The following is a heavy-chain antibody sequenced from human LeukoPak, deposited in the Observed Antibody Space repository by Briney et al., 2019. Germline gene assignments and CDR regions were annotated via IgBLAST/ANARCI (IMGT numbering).Heavy chain of an antibody. V-gene: IGHV4-61*02. CDR3: ARVDVRGSGSYYNVGSGMDV. D-gene: IGHD3-10*01. CDR2: IYTSGST. CDR1: GGSISSSSYY. J-gene: IGHJ6*02. Sequence: SETLSLTCTVSGGSISSSSYYWSWIRQPAGKGLEWIGRIYTSGSTNYNPSLKSRVTISIDTSKNQFSLKLSSVTAADTAVYYCARVDVRGSGSYYNVGSGMDVWGQGTTVTVSS.